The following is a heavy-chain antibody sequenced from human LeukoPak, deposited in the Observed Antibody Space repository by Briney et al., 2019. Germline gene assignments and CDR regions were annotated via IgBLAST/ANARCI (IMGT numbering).Heavy chain of an antibody. V-gene: IGHV3-21*01. CDR3: ARGFDSGFNFQH. Sequence: PGGSLRLSCAASGFTFSSYSMNWVRQAPGKGLEWVSSISSSSSYIYYADSVKGRFTISRDNAKNSLSLQMNSLRAEDTAVYYCARGFDSGFNFQHWGQGTLVTVSS. CDR2: ISSSSSYI. D-gene: IGHD6-19*01. CDR1: GFTFSSYS. J-gene: IGHJ1*01.